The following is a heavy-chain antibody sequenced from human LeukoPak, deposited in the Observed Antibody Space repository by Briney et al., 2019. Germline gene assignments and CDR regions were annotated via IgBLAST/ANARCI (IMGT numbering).Heavy chain of an antibody. CDR3: ARLSSGYYYYVDY. V-gene: IGHV3-66*02. CDR1: GFTVSSNY. J-gene: IGHJ4*02. CDR2: IYSGGTT. D-gene: IGHD3-22*01. Sequence: GGSLRLSCAASGFTVSSNYMSWVRQAPGQGLEWVSIIYSGGTTYYADSVKGRFTISRDNSKNTLYLQMNSLRAEDTAMYYCARLSSGYYYYVDYWGQGTLVTVSS.